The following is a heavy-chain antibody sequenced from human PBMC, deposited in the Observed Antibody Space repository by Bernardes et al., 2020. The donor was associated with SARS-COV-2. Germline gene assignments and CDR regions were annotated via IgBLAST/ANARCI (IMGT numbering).Heavy chain of an antibody. J-gene: IGHJ4*02. D-gene: IGHD6-13*01. CDR3: AKSLDRSPEMAPYDN. CDR1: GFTFSSYA. V-gene: IGHV3-23*01. Sequence: GGSLRLSCAASGFTFSSYALSWVRQAPGKGLEWVSLITGTGVTTYYADSVKGRFTTTRDNGRNTLYLQMQSLEVEDTAVYYCAKSLDRSPEMAPYDNWGQGTLVTVSS. CDR2: ITGTGVTT.